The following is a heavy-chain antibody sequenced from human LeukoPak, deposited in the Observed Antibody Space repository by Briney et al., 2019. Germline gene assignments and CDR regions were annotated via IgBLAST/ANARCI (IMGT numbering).Heavy chain of an antibody. Sequence: GGFLRLSCAASGLTFSSYAMNWVRQASGKGLEWVSGITDNGRKTYYVDSVKGRFSISRDNSKNTLYLQMSDLRAEDTAVYYCAKITVATTPNYWGQGTLVTVSS. D-gene: IGHD3-10*01. CDR1: GLTFSSYA. CDR2: ITDNGRKT. J-gene: IGHJ4*02. CDR3: AKITVATTPNY. V-gene: IGHV3-23*01.